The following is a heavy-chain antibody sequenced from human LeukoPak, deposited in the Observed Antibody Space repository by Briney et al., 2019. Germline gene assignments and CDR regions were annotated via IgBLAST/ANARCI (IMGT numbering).Heavy chain of an antibody. V-gene: IGHV3-7*01. D-gene: IGHD3-10*01. CDR3: ARVSGSGSYV. CDR2: INQDGSDK. CDR1: GITFSNNW. J-gene: IGHJ6*02. Sequence: GGSLRLSCAASGITFSNNWMSWVRQAPGKGLEWVANINQDGSDKDYVDSAKGRFTVSRDNAKNSLYLQMNNLRVEDTAVYYCARVSGSGSYVWGQGTTVTVSS.